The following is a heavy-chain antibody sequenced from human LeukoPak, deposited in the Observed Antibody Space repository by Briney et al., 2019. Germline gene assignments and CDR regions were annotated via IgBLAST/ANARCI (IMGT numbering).Heavy chain of an antibody. CDR3: VRISTAVAGADY. Sequence: GGSLRLSCAASGFTFSSSWMSWVRQAPGKGLEWVANIKQDGSEKYYVDSVKGRFTISRGNTKNSLYLQMDSLRAEDTAVYYCVRISTAVAGADYWGQGTLVIVSS. CDR1: GFTFSSSW. J-gene: IGHJ4*02. CDR2: IKQDGSEK. V-gene: IGHV3-7*01. D-gene: IGHD6-19*01.